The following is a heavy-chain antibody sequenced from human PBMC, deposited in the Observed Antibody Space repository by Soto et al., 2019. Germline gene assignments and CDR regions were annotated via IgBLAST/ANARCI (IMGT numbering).Heavy chain of an antibody. CDR2: IIPIFGTA. D-gene: IGHD3-22*01. CDR3: ARYYDSSGYSLFAFDI. CDR1: GGTFSSYA. V-gene: IGHV1-69*01. Sequence: QVQLVQSGDEVKKPGSSVKVSCKASGGTFSSYAISWVRQAPGQGLEWMGGIIPIFGTANYAQKFQGRVTITADESTSTAYMELSSLRSEDTAVYYCARYYDSSGYSLFAFDIWGQGTMVTVSS. J-gene: IGHJ3*02.